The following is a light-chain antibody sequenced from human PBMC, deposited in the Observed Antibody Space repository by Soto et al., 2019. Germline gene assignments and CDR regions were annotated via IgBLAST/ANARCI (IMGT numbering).Light chain of an antibody. CDR2: DAS. CDR3: HQDDNLPPLT. V-gene: IGKV1-33*01. Sequence: DIQMTQSPSSLSASVGDRVTITCQASQDISNYLNWYQQKPGKAPKLLIYDASNLETGVPSRFSGSGSGTDFTFTISSLQPEDIATYYCHQDDNLPPLTCGGGTKVEIK. CDR1: QDISNY. J-gene: IGKJ4*01.